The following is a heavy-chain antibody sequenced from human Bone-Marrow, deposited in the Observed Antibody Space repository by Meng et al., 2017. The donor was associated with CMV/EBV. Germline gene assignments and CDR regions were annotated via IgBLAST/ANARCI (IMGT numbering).Heavy chain of an antibody. V-gene: IGHV3-30*02. CDR3: ANQLRFLEWLLYFQH. CDR2: IRYDGSNK. CDR1: GFTFSSYG. Sequence: GESLKISCAASGFTFSSYGMHWVRQAPGKGLEWVAFIRYDGSNKYYADSVKGRFTISRDNSKNTLYLQMNSLRAEDTAVYYCANQLRFLEWLLYFQHWGQGTLVTVSS. J-gene: IGHJ1*01. D-gene: IGHD3-3*01.